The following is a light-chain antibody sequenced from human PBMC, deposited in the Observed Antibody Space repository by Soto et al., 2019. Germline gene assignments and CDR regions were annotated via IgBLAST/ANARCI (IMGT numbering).Light chain of an antibody. CDR3: QQYYSGLWT. Sequence: DIVLTQSPDSLAVSLGERATINCKSSQSVLYSSNNENYLAWYQLKPGQPPKLLIYWASSRESGVPDRFSGSGSGTDVTLTISSLQAEDVAVYYCQQYYSGLWTLGQGTKVEIK. J-gene: IGKJ1*01. CDR1: QSVLYSSNNENY. V-gene: IGKV4-1*01. CDR2: WAS.